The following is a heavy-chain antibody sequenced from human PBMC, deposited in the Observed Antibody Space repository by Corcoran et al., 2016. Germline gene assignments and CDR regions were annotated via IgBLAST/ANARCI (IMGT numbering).Heavy chain of an antibody. V-gene: IGHV1-69*06. CDR1: GGTFSSYA. D-gene: IGHD3-10*01. CDR3: ASGKYGSGSLDY. J-gene: IGHJ4*02. Sequence: QVQLVQSGAEVKKPGSTVTVSCKASGGTFSSYAISWVRQAPGQGLEWMGGIIPIFGTANYAQKVQGRVTITADKSKRTAYMELSSLKSEETAVYYCASGKYGSGSLDYWGQGTLVTVSS. CDR2: IIPIFGTA.